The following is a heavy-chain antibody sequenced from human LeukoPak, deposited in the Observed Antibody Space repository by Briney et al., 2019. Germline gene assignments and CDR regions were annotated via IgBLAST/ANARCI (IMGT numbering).Heavy chain of an antibody. D-gene: IGHD1-26*01. Sequence: GGSLRLSCAASGFTFSSFWLSWVRQAPGKGLEWVANIKHDGSEKNYVDSVKGRSTISRDNAKNSLYLQMNSLRAEDTAVYYCARFHGSFDYWGQGTLVTVSS. CDR1: GFTFSSFW. CDR3: ARFHGSFDY. V-gene: IGHV3-7*01. CDR2: IKHDGSEK. J-gene: IGHJ4*02.